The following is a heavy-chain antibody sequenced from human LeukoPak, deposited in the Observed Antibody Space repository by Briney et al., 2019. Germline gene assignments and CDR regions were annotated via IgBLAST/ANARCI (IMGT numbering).Heavy chain of an antibody. CDR3: ARAAVAVNFDY. Sequence: SVKLSCKASGYTFTGCYMHWGRQAPGQGLELMGWISAYNGNTNHAQKLQGRVTMTTDTSTSTAYMELRSLRSDDTAVYYCARAAVAVNFDYWGQGTLVTVSS. D-gene: IGHD6-19*01. CDR2: ISAYNGNT. V-gene: IGHV1-18*01. J-gene: IGHJ4*02. CDR1: GYTFTGCY.